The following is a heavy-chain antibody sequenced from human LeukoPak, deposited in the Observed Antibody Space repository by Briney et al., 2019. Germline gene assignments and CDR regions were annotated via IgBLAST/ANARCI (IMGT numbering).Heavy chain of an antibody. CDR1: GGSISSGDYY. V-gene: IGHV4-30-4*01. J-gene: IGHJ3*01. CDR2: IYYTGST. D-gene: IGHD3-22*01. CDR3: ARDNYDSSGYYEHALDL. Sequence: SETLSLTCTVSGGSISSGDYYWTWIRQPPGKGLEWIAYIYYTGSTYYNPSLKSRVTISVDTSKNQISLKMTSLTAADTAVYYCARDNYDSSGYYEHALDLWGQGTMVTVSS.